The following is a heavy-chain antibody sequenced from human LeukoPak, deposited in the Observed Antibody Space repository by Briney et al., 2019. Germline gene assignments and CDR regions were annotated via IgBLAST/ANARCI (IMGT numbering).Heavy chain of an antibody. CDR2: IKQDGSEK. Sequence: GGSLRLSCAASGFTFSSYWMSWVRQAPGKGLEWVANIKQDGSEKYYVDSVKGRLTISRDNAKNSLYLQMNSLRAEDTAVYYCARDKLRLGELSFVWGQGTLVTVSS. CDR3: ARDKLRLGELSFV. V-gene: IGHV3-7*01. CDR1: GFTFSSYW. J-gene: IGHJ4*02. D-gene: IGHD3-16*02.